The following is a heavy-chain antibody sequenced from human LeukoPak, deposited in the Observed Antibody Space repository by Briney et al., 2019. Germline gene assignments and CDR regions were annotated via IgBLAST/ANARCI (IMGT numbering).Heavy chain of an antibody. Sequence: SETLSLTCTVSGGSISSGGSYWSWIRQHPGKGLEWIGNIYYSESTYYNPSLKSRVSKSVDTSKNQFSLKLSSVTAADTAVYYCARALGGDYAYWYFDLWGRGTLVTVSS. V-gene: IGHV4-31*03. CDR3: ARALGGDYAYWYFDL. CDR2: IYYSEST. J-gene: IGHJ2*01. CDR1: GGSISSGGSY. D-gene: IGHD4-17*01.